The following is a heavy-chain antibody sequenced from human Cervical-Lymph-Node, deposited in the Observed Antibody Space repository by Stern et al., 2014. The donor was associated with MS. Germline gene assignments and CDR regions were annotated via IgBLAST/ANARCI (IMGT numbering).Heavy chain of an antibody. V-gene: IGHV3-53*01. CDR2: RTNGGST. J-gene: IGHJ4*02. CDR3: ARDTSSPERSDW. Sequence: VQLVESGGGVIQPGGSLRLSCTAPGFTVSRDYMTWVRQAPGKGLEWVALRTNGGSTFYTDSVKGRFTISRDDSKNTVYLHMTSLRADDTAMYYCARDTSSPERSDWWGQGTLVTVSS. CDR1: GFTVSRDY. D-gene: IGHD1-1*01.